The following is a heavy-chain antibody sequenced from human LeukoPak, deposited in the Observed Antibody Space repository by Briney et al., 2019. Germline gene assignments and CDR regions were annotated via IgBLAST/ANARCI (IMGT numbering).Heavy chain of an antibody. CDR1: GYTFTNYG. J-gene: IGHJ3*02. CDR3: ARRSRITRVWGDDAFDI. D-gene: IGHD3-10*01. V-gene: IGHV1-18*01. CDR2: INTYSGNT. Sequence: ATVKVSCKASGYTFTNYGLSWVRRAPGQGLEWMGWINTYSGNTEYPQKVQGRVTMTTDTSTSTAYMDLRSLTSDDTAVYYCARRSRITRVWGDDAFDIWGQGTMVTVS.